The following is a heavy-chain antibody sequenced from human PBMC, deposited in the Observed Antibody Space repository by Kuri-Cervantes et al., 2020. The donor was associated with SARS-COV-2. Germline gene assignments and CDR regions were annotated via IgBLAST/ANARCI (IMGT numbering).Heavy chain of an antibody. J-gene: IGHJ3*02. CDR3: ARQVGYNYYHDAFDI. Sequence: SETLSLTCTVSGGSITCGVYNWSWIRQPPGKGLEWIGSIYHSGSTYYNPSLKSRVTISVDTSKNQFSLKLSSVTAADTAVYYCARQVGYNYYHDAFDIWGQGTMVTVSS. CDR1: GGSITCGVYN. CDR2: IYHSGST. D-gene: IGHD5-24*01. V-gene: IGHV4-39*01.